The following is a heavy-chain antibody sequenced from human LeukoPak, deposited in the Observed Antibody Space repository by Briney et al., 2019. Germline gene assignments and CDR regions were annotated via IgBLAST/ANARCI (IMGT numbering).Heavy chain of an antibody. Sequence: GGSLRLSCAASGFTFSSYAMHWVRQAPGKGLEWVAVISYDGSKKYYADSVKGRFTISRDNSKNTLYLQMNSLRAEDTAVYYCARDSGGYSYGYLFDYWGQGTLVTVSS. CDR1: GFTFSSYA. CDR2: ISYDGSKK. CDR3: ARDSGGYSYGYLFDY. D-gene: IGHD5-18*01. V-gene: IGHV3-30*14. J-gene: IGHJ4*02.